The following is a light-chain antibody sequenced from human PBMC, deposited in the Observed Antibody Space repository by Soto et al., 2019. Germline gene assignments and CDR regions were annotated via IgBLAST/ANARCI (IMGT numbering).Light chain of an antibody. V-gene: IGLV4-60*02. CDR3: ETWDRNTNWV. J-gene: IGLJ3*02. Sequence: QSVLTQSSSASASLGSSVKLTCTLSSGHSSYIIAWHQQQPGKAPRYLMKLEGSGSYNKGSGVPDRFSGSSSGADRYLTISNLQFEDEAHYSCETWDRNTNWVFGGGTKLTVL. CDR1: SGHSSYI. CDR2: LEGSGSY.